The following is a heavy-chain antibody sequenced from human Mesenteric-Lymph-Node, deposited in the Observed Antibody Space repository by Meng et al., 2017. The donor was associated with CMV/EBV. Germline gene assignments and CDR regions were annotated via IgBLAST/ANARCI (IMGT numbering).Heavy chain of an antibody. CDR3: AKVSSGSRGAFDI. D-gene: IGHD1-26*01. J-gene: IGHJ3*02. CDR1: GFTFSSYA. CDR2: IYSGGSST. Sequence: GGSLRLSCAASGFTFSSYAMSWVRQAPGKGLEWVSVIYSGGSSTYYADSVKGRFTISRDNSKNTLYLQMNSLRAEDTAVYYCAKVSSGSRGAFDIWCQGTMVTVSS. V-gene: IGHV3-23*03.